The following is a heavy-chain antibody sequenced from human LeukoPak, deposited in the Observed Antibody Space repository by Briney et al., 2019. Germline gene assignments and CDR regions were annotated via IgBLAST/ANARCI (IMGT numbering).Heavy chain of an antibody. D-gene: IGHD3-3*01. CDR3: ARKPYYDFWSGYYWLGYYYYYYGMDV. V-gene: IGHV1-8*02. CDR1: GYTFTGYY. CDR2: MNPNSGNT. Sequence: GASVKVSCKASGYTFTGYYMHWVRQAPGQGLEWMGWMNPNSGNTGYAQKFQGRVTMTRNTSISTAYMELSSLRSEDTAVYYCARKPYYDFWSGYYWLGYYYYYYGMDVWGQGTTVTVSS. J-gene: IGHJ6*02.